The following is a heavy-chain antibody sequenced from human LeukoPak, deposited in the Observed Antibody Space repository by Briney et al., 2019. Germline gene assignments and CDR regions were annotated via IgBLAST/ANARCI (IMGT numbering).Heavy chain of an antibody. J-gene: IGHJ6*03. CDR3: ARFYGSVYYYYMGV. CDR2: IYTSGST. D-gene: IGHD3-10*01. CDR1: GDSLSRYY. Sequence: SETLYLTCTASGDSLSRYYWSWIRQPAGQGLEWIGRIYTSGSTNYNPPLKSRVGMSVDTSKNRFSLNVRSVTAADTAVYYCARFYGSVYYYYMGVWGKPTTVTVSS. V-gene: IGHV4-4*07.